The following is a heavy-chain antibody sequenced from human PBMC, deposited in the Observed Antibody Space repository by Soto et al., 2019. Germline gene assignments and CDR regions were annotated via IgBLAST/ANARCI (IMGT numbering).Heavy chain of an antibody. Sequence: EVQLLESGGGLVQPGGSLRLSCAASGFTFSSYAMSWVRQAPGKGLEWVSAITGGGVSTYYADSVKGRFTISRDNSKDTLYLQINSLRAEDTAVYYCAKDPGASDDAFDIGGQGTMVTVSS. CDR2: ITGGGVST. J-gene: IGHJ3*02. CDR3: AKDPGASDDAFDI. D-gene: IGHD7-27*01. CDR1: GFTFSSYA. V-gene: IGHV3-23*01.